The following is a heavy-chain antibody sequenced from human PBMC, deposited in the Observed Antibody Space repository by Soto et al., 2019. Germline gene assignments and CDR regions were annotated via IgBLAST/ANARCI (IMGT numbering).Heavy chain of an antibody. J-gene: IGHJ4*02. CDR1: GGSISSGGYS. CDR2: IYHSGST. V-gene: IGHV4-30-2*01. D-gene: IGHD5-18*01. CDR3: ARAHGYSYGDFDY. Sequence: SETLSLTCAVSGGSISSGGYSWSWIRQPPGKGLEWIGYIYHSGSTYYNPSLKSRVTISVDRSKNQFSLKLSSVTAADTAVYYCARAHGYSYGDFDYWGQGTLVTAPQ.